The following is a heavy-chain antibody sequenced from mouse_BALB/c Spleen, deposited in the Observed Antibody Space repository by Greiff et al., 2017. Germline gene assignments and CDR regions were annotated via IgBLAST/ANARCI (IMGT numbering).Heavy chain of an antibody. D-gene: IGHD2-14*01. Sequence: VQLQESGAELMKPGASVKISCKATGYTFSSYWIEWVKQRPGHGLEWIGEIIPGSGSTNYNEKFKGKATFTADTSSNTAYMQLSSLTSEDSAVYYCARKGCRYDGGLDYWGQGTSVTVSA. J-gene: IGHJ4*01. CDR1: GYTFSSYW. CDR3: ARKGCRYDGGLDY. CDR2: IIPGSGST. V-gene: IGHV1-9*01.